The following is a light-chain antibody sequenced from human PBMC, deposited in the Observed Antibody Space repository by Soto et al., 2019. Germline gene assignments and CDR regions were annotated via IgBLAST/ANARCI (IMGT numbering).Light chain of an antibody. CDR3: QQYYDWPIT. J-gene: IGKJ1*01. V-gene: IGKV3-15*01. CDR2: GAS. Sequence: EIVMTQYPDTLSVSPGERATLSCRASQSISTNLAWYHQKPGQAPRLLIYGASTRATGIPARFSGSGSGTEFTLTISSLQSEDFAVYYCQQYYDWPITFGQGTKVDI. CDR1: QSISTN.